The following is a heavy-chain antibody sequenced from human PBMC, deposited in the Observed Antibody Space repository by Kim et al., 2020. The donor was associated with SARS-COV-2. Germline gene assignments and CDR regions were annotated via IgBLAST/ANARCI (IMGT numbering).Heavy chain of an antibody. Sequence: SETLSLTCTVSGGSISSGSYYWSWIRQPAGKGLEWIGRIYTSGSTNYNPSLKSRVTISVDTSKNQFSLELSSVTAADTAVYYCARVGSGVLLWFGSGRDYGMDVWGQGTTVTVSS. J-gene: IGHJ6*02. CDR2: IYTSGST. CDR3: ARVGSGVLLWFGSGRDYGMDV. D-gene: IGHD3-10*01. V-gene: IGHV4-61*02. CDR1: GGSISSGSYY.